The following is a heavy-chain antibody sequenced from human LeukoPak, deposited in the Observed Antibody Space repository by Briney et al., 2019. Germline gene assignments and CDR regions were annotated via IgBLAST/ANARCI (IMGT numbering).Heavy chain of an antibody. Sequence: GGSLRLSCAPSGFTFNTYSMNWVRQAPGKGLEWVSYISSGSSTIHYADSVKGRFTISRDNAKNSPYLQMNSLRDEDTGVYYCARASTTTVYGMDVWGQGTTVTVSS. CDR3: ARASTTTVYGMDV. CDR2: ISSGSSTI. D-gene: IGHD4-17*01. V-gene: IGHV3-48*02. CDR1: GFTFNTYS. J-gene: IGHJ6*02.